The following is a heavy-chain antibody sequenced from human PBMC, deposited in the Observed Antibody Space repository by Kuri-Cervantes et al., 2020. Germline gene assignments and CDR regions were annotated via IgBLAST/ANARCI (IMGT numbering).Heavy chain of an antibody. Sequence: ASVKVSCKASGYTFTNYTMHWVRQAPGQRLEWMGWINAGNGNTKYSQKFQGRVTITRDTSASTAYMELSSLRSEDTAVYYCARCKVQYYYDSSGYCAFDYWGQGTLVTVSS. J-gene: IGHJ4*02. CDR1: GYTFTNYT. D-gene: IGHD3-22*01. V-gene: IGHV1-3*01. CDR2: INAGNGNT. CDR3: ARCKVQYYYDSSGYCAFDY.